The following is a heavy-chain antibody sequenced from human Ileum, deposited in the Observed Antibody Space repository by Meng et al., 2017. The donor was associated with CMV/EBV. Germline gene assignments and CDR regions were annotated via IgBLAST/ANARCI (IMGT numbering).Heavy chain of an antibody. D-gene: IGHD3-10*01. CDR1: GVSFSCYY. V-gene: IGHV4-34*01. Sequence: QVQLQQWGAGLLKPSETLSLPCAIYGVSFSCYYWTWFRQPPGKELEWIGEITQSGTTGTTNNPSLKSRVTLSVDTSNSQFSLKMTSVTAADTAVYYCARGLASGWPDYWGQGTLVTVSS. CDR2: ITQSGTTGT. J-gene: IGHJ4*02. CDR3: ARGLASGWPDY.